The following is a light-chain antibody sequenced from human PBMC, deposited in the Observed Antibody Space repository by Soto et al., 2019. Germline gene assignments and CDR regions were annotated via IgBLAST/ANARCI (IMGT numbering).Light chain of an antibody. Sequence: DLQMTQSPSSLSASVGDRVTLTCRASQSISSYLNWYQLKPGRPPKLLIYFASSLQAGVPSRFSGAVSETDFPLTIAVLHPDDFSCFFCLQIVSLPYSFGQET. V-gene: IGKV1-39*01. CDR3: LQIVSLPYS. CDR1: QSISSY. J-gene: IGKJ2*01. CDR2: FAS.